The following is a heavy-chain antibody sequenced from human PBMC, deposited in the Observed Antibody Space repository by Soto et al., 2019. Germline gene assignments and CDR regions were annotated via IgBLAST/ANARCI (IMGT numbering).Heavy chain of an antibody. J-gene: IGHJ4*02. Sequence: EVQLVESGGGLVQPGRSLRLSCAASGFTFDDYAMHWVRPAPGKGLGWVSGVRWNSGSIGYADSVKGRFTISRDNAKDSLYLQMNGLRAEDTALYYCANAGFWRGYYSLVDYWGQGTLVTVSS. D-gene: IGHD3-3*01. CDR1: GFTFDDYA. V-gene: IGHV3-9*01. CDR2: VRWNSGSI. CDR3: ANAGFWRGYYSLVDY.